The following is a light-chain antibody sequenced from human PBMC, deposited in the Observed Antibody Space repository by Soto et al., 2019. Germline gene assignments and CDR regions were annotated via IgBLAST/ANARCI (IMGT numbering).Light chain of an antibody. CDR1: QNIINY. CDR3: QQSYSTPWT. V-gene: IGKV1-39*01. Sequence: DIQMTQSPSSLSASVGDRVTITCRASQNIINYLNWYQQKPGKAPKLLIYAASSLQSGVPSRFSGSESGTDFTLSISSLQPEDFASYYCQQSYSTPWTFGQGTKVEIK. CDR2: AAS. J-gene: IGKJ1*01.